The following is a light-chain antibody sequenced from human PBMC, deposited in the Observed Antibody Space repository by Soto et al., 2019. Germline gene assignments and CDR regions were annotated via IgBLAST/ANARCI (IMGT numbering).Light chain of an antibody. V-gene: IGKV3-15*01. Sequence: PGRASQSVSRDLAWYQLKPGPAPRLLIFAASTRDTGIPARFSGSGSGTEFSLTISSLQSEDVAVYYCQQYNNWKTFGQGTKV. J-gene: IGKJ1*01. CDR1: QSVSRD. CDR2: AAS. CDR3: QQYNNWKT.